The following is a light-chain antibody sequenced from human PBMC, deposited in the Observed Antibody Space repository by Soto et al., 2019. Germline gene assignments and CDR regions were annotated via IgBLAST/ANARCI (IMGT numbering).Light chain of an antibody. CDR1: QSVLYSSNNKNY. V-gene: IGKV4-1*01. CDR3: QQYYSTPYT. Sequence: DIVMTQSPDSLAVWLGERATINCKSSQSVLYSSNNKNYLAWYQQKPGQPPNLLIYWASTRESGVPDRFSGSGSGKDFTLTISSLQAEDEAVYYCQQYYSTPYTFGQGTKVEIX. J-gene: IGKJ2*01. CDR2: WAS.